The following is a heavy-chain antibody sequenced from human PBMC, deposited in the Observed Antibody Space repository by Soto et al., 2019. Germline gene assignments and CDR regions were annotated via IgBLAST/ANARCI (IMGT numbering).Heavy chain of an antibody. V-gene: IGHV4-31*03. J-gene: IGHJ6*02. CDR3: ASGTEVSPSWDV. Sequence: QVQLQESGPGLVKPSQTLSLTCTVSGGSISSGGYYWSWIRQHPGKGLEWNGYLYYSGSTYYNPALKSRVNIAVDTSKTQFSLKLSSVTAADTAVYYCASGTEVSPSWDVWGQGTTVTVSS. CDR2: LYYSGST. CDR1: GGSISSGGYY. D-gene: IGHD1-26*01.